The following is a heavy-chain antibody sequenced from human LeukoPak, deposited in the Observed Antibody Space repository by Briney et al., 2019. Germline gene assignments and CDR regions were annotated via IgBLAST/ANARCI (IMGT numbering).Heavy chain of an antibody. CDR2: LYSGGNT. V-gene: IGHV3-66*01. J-gene: IGHJ4*02. D-gene: IGHD2-2*03. CDR1: GVTVSSNY. CDR3: ASGYCGSTNCRRDY. Sequence: GRSLRLSCAAPGVTVSSNYMNWVRQAPGKGLQWVSILYSGGNTYYADSVKGRFTISRDNSKNTLYLQMNSLRAEDTAVYYCASGYCGSTNCRRDYWGQGTLVTVSS.